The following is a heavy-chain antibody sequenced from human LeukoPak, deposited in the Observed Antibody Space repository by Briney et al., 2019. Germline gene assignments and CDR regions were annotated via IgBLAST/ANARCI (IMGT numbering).Heavy chain of an antibody. J-gene: IGHJ4*02. V-gene: IGHV3-23*01. CDR1: GFTFGSCP. CDR3: ARAQCTTTSCSYYLDY. CDR2: ISSSGART. D-gene: IGHD2-2*01. Sequence: TGGSLRLSCAASGFTFGSCPLSWVRQAPGKGLEWVSGISSSGARTYFADSVKGRFPISRDSSKNTLYLQVNRLRAEDTAVYYCARAQCTTTSCSYYLDYWGRGTLVTVSS.